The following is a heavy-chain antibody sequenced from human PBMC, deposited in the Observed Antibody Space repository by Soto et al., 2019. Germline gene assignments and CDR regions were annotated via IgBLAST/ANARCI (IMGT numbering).Heavy chain of an antibody. CDR3: AAEVGAQNY. D-gene: IGHD1-26*01. CDR1: GYTFTGYY. CDR2: INLGSGDT. Sequence: GASVKVSCKASGYTFTGYYMHWVRQAPGQGLEWMGWINLGSGDTNYAQKFQERVTITRDTSTSTAYRELSSLRSEDTAVYYCAAEVGAQNYWGQGTLVTVSS. V-gene: IGHV1-2*02. J-gene: IGHJ4*02.